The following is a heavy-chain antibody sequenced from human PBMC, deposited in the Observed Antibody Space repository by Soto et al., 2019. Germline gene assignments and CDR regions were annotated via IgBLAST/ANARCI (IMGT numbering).Heavy chain of an antibody. CDR3: ARDPTPPRGYSYGFYYYYGMDV. Sequence: SVKASCKASGGTFSSYAVSWVRQAPGQGLEWMGGIIPIFGTANYAQKFQGRVTITADESTSTAYMELSSLRSEDTAVYYCARDPTPPRGYSYGFYYYYGMDVWGQGTTVTVSS. D-gene: IGHD5-18*01. CDR2: IIPIFGTA. V-gene: IGHV1-69*13. CDR1: GGTFSSYA. J-gene: IGHJ6*02.